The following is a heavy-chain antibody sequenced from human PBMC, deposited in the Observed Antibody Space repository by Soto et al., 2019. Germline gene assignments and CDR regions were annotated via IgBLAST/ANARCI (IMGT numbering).Heavy chain of an antibody. CDR1: GGSISSSSYY. CDR3: ARLVFSWVVPAAQIDY. Sequence: SETLSLTCTVSGGSISSSSYYWGWIRQPPGKGLEWIGSIYYSGSTYYNPSLKSRVTISVDTSKNQFSLKLSSVTAADTAVYYCARLVFSWVVPAAQIDYWGQGTLVTVSS. V-gene: IGHV4-39*01. D-gene: IGHD2-2*01. CDR2: IYYSGST. J-gene: IGHJ4*02.